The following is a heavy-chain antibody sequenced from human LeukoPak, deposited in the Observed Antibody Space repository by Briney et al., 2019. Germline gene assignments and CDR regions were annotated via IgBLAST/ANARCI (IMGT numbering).Heavy chain of an antibody. CDR1: GFTFSSYT. D-gene: IGHD2-15*01. CDR3: AKAVAASWYYFDY. V-gene: IGHV3-21*04. Sequence: GGSLRLSCAASGFTFSSYTMHWIRQAPGKGLEWVSSISGSNSYIFYADSVKGRFTISRDNSKNTLYLQMNTLRTEDTAVYYCAKAVAASWYYFDYWGQGTLVTVSS. CDR2: ISGSNSYI. J-gene: IGHJ4*02.